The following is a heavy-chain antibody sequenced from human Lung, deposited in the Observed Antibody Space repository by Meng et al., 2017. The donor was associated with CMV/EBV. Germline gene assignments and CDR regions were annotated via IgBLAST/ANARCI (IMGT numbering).Heavy chain of an antibody. CDR3: ARPGAAAETEGFDL. CDR1: GGSISSGGYY. D-gene: IGHD6-13*01. Sequence: SCTVSGGSISSGGYYWSWIRQHPGKGLEWIGYIYYSGSTYYNPYLKSRVTISVDTSKNQFSLKLSSVTAADTAVYYCARPGAAAETEGFDLWGHGXLVTVSS. J-gene: IGHJ2*01. CDR2: IYYSGST. V-gene: IGHV4-31*02.